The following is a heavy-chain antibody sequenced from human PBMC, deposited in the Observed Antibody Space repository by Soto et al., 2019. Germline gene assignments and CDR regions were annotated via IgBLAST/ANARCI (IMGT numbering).Heavy chain of an antibody. CDR1: GFTFSSYA. V-gene: IGHV3-30-3*01. J-gene: IGHJ6*02. D-gene: IGHD3-16*01. CDR2: ISYDGSDK. Sequence: PGGSLRLSCAASGFTFSSYAMHWVRQAPGKGLEWVAVISYDGSDKYYADSVKGRFTISRDNSKNTLYLQMNSRRAEDTAVHYCARDWVYYGMDVWGQGTTVTVSS. CDR3: ARDWVYYGMDV.